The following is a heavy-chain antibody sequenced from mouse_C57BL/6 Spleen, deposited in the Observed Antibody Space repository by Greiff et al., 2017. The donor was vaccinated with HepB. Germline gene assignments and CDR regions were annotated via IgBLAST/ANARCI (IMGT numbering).Heavy chain of an antibody. Sequence: QVQLQQPGAELVRPGTSVKLSCKASGYTFTSYWMHWVKQRPGQGLEWIGVIDPSDSYTNYNQKFKGKATLTVDTSSSTAYMQLSSLTSEDSAVYYCARSPYYYASYYFDYWGKGTTLTVSS. D-gene: IGHD1-1*01. CDR3: ARSPYYYASYYFDY. V-gene: IGHV1-59*01. CDR2: IDPSDSYT. J-gene: IGHJ2*01. CDR1: GYTFTSYW.